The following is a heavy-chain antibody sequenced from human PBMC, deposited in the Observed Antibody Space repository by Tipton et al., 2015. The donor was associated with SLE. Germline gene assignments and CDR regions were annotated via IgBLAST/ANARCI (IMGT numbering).Heavy chain of an antibody. CDR2: ISAYNGNT. D-gene: IGHD5-18*01. CDR3: ARRDRIQLWYGLDY. CDR1: GYTFSNYV. J-gene: IGHJ4*02. Sequence: QVQLVQSGAEVKKPGASVKVSCKASGYTFSNYVITWVRQAPGQGLEWMGWISAYNGNTDYAQNLQGRVTMTTDTSTSTAYMELRSLRSDDTAVYYCARRDRIQLWYGLDYWGQGTLVTVSS. V-gene: IGHV1-18*01.